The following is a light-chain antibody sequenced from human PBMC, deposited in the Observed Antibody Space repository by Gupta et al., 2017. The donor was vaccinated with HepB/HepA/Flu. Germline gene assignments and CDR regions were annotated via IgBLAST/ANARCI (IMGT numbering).Light chain of an antibody. Sequence: DIVLPQSPATLSVSPGDRAPLSCRASQSGSSYLAWYQQKPGQAPRLLIHDASTRATGIPARCSGSGSGTDLTPTISSLEPEDVAVYFCHQRSVGQITFGQGTRLEIK. CDR2: DAS. CDR1: QSGSSY. CDR3: HQRSVGQIT. J-gene: IGKJ5*01. V-gene: IGKV3-11*01.